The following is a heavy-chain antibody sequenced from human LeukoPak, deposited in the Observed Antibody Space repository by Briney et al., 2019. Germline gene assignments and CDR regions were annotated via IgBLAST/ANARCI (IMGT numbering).Heavy chain of an antibody. D-gene: IGHD3-22*01. CDR1: GFTFSDYY. CDR2: ISSSGSTI. Sequence: GGSLRLSCAASGFTFSDYYMSWIRQAPGKGLEWVSYISSSGSTIYYADSVKGRFTISRDNAKNSLYLQMNSLRAEDTAVYYCARDYYDSSGYDGYFQHWGQSTLVTVSS. CDR3: ARDYYDSSGYDGYFQH. J-gene: IGHJ1*01. V-gene: IGHV3-11*04.